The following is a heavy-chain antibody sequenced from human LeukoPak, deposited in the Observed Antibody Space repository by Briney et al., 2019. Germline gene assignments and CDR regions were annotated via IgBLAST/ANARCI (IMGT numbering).Heavy chain of an antibody. V-gene: IGHV4-30-4*07. Sequence: PSETLSLTCAVSGGSISSGGYSWSWIRQPPGKGLEWIGYIYYSGSTYYNPSLKSRVTISVDTSKNQFSLKLSSVTAADTAVYYCARGPMVVATTSSFDYWGQGTLVTVSS. D-gene: IGHD5-12*01. CDR3: ARGPMVVATTSSFDY. J-gene: IGHJ4*02. CDR2: IYYSGST. CDR1: GGSISSGGYS.